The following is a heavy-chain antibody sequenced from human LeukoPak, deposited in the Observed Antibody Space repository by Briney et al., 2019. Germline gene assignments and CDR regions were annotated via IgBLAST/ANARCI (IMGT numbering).Heavy chain of an antibody. V-gene: IGHV4-39*01. CDR3: ANGAPQNWNYVFGYWGQSGWFDP. D-gene: IGHD1-7*01. CDR2: IYYSGST. CDR1: GGSISSSSYY. Sequence: PSETLSLTCTVSGGSISSSSYYWGWIRQPPGKGLEWIGSIYYSGSTYYNPSLKSRVTISVGTSKNQFSLKLSSVTAADTAVYYCANGAPQNWNYVFGYWGQSGWFDPWGQGTLVTVSS. J-gene: IGHJ5*02.